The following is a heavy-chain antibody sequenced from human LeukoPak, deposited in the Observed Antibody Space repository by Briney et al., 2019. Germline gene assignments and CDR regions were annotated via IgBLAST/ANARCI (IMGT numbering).Heavy chain of an antibody. V-gene: IGHV4-34*01. CDR2: INHSGST. CDR1: GGSFSGYY. D-gene: IGHD2-8*01. J-gene: IGHJ5*02. Sequence: PSETLSLTCAVYGGSFSGYYWSWIRQPPGKGLEWIGEINHSGSTNYNPSLKSRVTISVDTSKNQFSLKLSSVTAADTAVYYCARAQVYGGGFDPWGQGTLVIVSS. CDR3: ARAQVYGGGFDP.